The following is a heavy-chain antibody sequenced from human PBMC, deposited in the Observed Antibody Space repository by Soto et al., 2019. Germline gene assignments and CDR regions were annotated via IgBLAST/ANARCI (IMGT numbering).Heavy chain of an antibody. D-gene: IGHD3-22*01. CDR1: GFTFSDYW. J-gene: IGHJ3*02. Sequence: EVQLVESGGGLVQPGESLRLSCSASGFTFSDYWTTWVRQAPGKGLEWVANIRKDESKKSYLDSVRGRFTVSRDNARNLLYLQMDSLRAEDTALYYCARDVSPGSGPYYDAFDIWGQGTMVTVSS. CDR2: IRKDESKK. CDR3: ARDVSPGSGPYYDAFDI. V-gene: IGHV3-7*05.